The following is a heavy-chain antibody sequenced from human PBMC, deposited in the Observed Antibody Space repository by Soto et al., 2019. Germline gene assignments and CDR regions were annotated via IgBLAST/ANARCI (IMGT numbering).Heavy chain of an antibody. D-gene: IGHD2-2*01. J-gene: IGHJ4*02. Sequence: GGSLRLSCAASGFTFSSYSMNWVRQAPGKGLEWVSYISSSSRITKYADYVKGRFSISRDNAKNSLYLQMHSLRAEDTAVYYCARLYTRGNYWGQGALVTFSS. CDR2: ISSSSRIT. CDR1: GFTFSSYS. CDR3: ARLYTRGNY. V-gene: IGHV3-48*01.